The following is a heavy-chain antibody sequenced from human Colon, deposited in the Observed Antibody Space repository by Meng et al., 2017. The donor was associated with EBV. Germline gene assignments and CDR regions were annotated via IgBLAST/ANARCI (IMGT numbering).Heavy chain of an antibody. D-gene: IGHD3-22*01. V-gene: IGHV4-30-4*01. CDR3: ARDSPVSHFDY. Sequence: QGRLQETCPGLGKPSPTLSLTCTGSGGSISSGGYYQSWIRQPPGKCQEWIGYIYYSGSTYYNPSLKSLVTITVDTSKNQFSLKLSSVTAADTAVYFCARDSPVSHFDYWCQGTLVTVSS. J-gene: IGHJ4*02. CDR2: IYYSGST. CDR1: GGSISSGGYY.